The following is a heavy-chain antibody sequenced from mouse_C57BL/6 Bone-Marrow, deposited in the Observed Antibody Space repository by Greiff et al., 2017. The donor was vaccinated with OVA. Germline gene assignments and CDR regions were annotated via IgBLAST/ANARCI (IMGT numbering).Heavy chain of an antibody. V-gene: IGHV1-55*01. CDR2: IYPGSGST. Sequence: VKQRPGQGLEWIGDIYPGSGSTNYNEKFKSKATLTVDTSSSTAYMQLSSLTSEDSAVYYCARGLFFDYWGQGTTLTVSS. J-gene: IGHJ2*01. CDR3: ARGLFFDY.